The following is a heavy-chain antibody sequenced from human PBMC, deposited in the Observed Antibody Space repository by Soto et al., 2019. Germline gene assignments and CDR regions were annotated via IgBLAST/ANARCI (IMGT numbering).Heavy chain of an antibody. Sequence: ASVKVSCKASGYTFTSYDINWVRQATGQGLEWMGWMNPNSGNTGYAQKFQGRVTMTRNTSISTGYMELSSLRSEDTAVYYCARGYLYDFWSGYYSALHYYYYMDVWGKGTTVTVSS. CDR1: GYTFTSYD. CDR3: ARGYLYDFWSGYYSALHYYYYMDV. D-gene: IGHD3-3*01. V-gene: IGHV1-8*01. CDR2: MNPNSGNT. J-gene: IGHJ6*03.